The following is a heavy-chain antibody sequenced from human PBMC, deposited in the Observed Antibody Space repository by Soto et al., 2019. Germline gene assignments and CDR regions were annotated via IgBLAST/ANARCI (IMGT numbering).Heavy chain of an antibody. CDR3: TPSVGGLYGMDV. D-gene: IGHD2-15*01. V-gene: IGHV3-23*01. CDR1: GFTFSSYA. J-gene: IGHJ6*02. CDR2: ITATAGSE. Sequence: GGSLRLSCAASGFTFSSYAMHWVRQAPGKGLEWVSSITATAGSEYYADSVKGRFTISRDNSKNTLSLQMDSLRAEDTAVYYCTPSVGGLYGMDVWGQGTTVTVSS.